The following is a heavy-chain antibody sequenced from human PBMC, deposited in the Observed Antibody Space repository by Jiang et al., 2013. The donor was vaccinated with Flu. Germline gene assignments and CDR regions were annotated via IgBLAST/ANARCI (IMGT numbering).Heavy chain of an antibody. CDR3: AILPKGYSYGTANY. D-gene: IGHD5-18*01. CDR2: ISGSGGST. V-gene: IGHV3-23*04. CDR1: GFTFSSYA. J-gene: IGHJ4*02. Sequence: QLVESGGGLVQPGGSLRLSCAASGFTFSSYAMSWVRQAPGKGLEWVSAISGSGGSTYYADSVKGRFTISRDNSKNTLYLQMNSLRAEDTAVYYCAILPKGYSYGTANYWGQGTLVTVSS.